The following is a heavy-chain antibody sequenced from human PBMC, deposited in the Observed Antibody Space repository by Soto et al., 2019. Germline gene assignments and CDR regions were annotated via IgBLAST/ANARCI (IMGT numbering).Heavy chain of an antibody. CDR1: GYSISSGYY. V-gene: IGHV4-38-2*02. CDR2: IYHSGSP. Sequence: PSETLSLTCAVSGYSISSGYYWGWIRQPPGRGLEWIGSIYHSGSPYYNPSLESRVTISVDTSKNQFSLKLRSVTAADTAVYYCARDAIFGVLTDYYGMDFWGQGTTVTVSS. D-gene: IGHD3-3*01. J-gene: IGHJ6*02. CDR3: ARDAIFGVLTDYYGMDF.